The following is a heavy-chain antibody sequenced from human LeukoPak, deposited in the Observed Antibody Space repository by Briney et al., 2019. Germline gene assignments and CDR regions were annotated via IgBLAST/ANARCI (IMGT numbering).Heavy chain of an antibody. J-gene: IGHJ6*02. CDR1: GYSFSDYW. D-gene: IGHD2-15*01. CDR3: ARHGLGGYSGGRCFTSFHYYGMDV. V-gene: IGHV5-51*01. CDR2: IFPGDSDT. Sequence: GESLKISCKGYGYSFSDYWIGWVRQMPGKGLEWMGIIFPGDSDTKYSPSFQGQVTISVDKSLSTAYLQWTSLRASDTAIYYCARHGLGGYSGGRCFTSFHYYGMDVWGQGTTVTVSS.